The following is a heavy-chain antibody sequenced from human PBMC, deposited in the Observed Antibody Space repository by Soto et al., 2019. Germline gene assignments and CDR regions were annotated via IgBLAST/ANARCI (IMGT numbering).Heavy chain of an antibody. CDR3: ASSPRYDSSGYRFDY. CDR1: GFTVSSNY. V-gene: IGHV3-53*01. CDR2: IYSGGGT. J-gene: IGHJ4*02. D-gene: IGHD3-22*01. Sequence: CAASGFTVSSNYMSWVRQAPGKGLEWVSVIYSGGGTYYADSVKGRFTISRDNSKNTLYLQMNSLRAEDTAVYYCASSPRYDSSGYRFDYWGQGTLVTVSS.